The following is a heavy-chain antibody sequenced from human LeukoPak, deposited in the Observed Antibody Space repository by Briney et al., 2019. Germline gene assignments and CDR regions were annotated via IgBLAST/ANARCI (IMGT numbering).Heavy chain of an antibody. CDR3: AEDPNPFYDFWSGYK. Sequence: PGGSLRLSCAASGFTFTGHTMTWLRQAPGKGLEWVSIIGGRDDRTYYADSVKGRFTISRDNSKNILYLQMNSLRAEDTAVYYCAEDPNPFYDFWSGYKWGQGTLVTVSS. D-gene: IGHD3-3*01. CDR1: GFTFTGHT. V-gene: IGHV3-23*01. J-gene: IGHJ4*02. CDR2: IGGRDDRT.